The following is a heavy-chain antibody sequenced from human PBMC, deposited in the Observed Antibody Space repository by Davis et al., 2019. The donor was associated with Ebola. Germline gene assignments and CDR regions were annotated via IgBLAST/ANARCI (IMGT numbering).Heavy chain of an antibody. V-gene: IGHV3-53*01. CDR3: ARDVVPAAICGMDV. Sequence: LSLTCAASGFTVSSNYMSWVRQPPGKGLEWVSVIYSGGDIYYADSVKGRFTISRDNAKNLLYLQMNSLRAEDTAVYYCARDVVPAAICGMDVWGQGTTVTVSS. CDR2: IYSGGDI. J-gene: IGHJ6*02. D-gene: IGHD2-2*01. CDR1: GFTVSSNY.